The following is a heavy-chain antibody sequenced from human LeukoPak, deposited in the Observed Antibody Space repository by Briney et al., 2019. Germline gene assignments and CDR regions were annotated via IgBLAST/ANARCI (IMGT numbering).Heavy chain of an antibody. CDR3: ARAGEKGEYYYYYYMDV. D-gene: IGHD3-16*01. Sequence: ASVKVSCKASGYTFTSYDINWVRQATGQGLEWMGWMNPNSGNTGYAQKFQGRVTMTRNTSISTAYMELSSLRSEDTAVYYCARAGEKGEYYYYYYMDVWGNGTTVTVSS. J-gene: IGHJ6*03. CDR1: GYTFTSYD. CDR2: MNPNSGNT. V-gene: IGHV1-8*01.